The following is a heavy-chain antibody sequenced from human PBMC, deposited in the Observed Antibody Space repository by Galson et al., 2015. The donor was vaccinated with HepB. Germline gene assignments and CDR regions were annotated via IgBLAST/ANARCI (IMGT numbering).Heavy chain of an antibody. V-gene: IGHV3-64D*06. CDR1: GFTFSSYA. D-gene: IGHD2-2*01. CDR3: VKAGCSSTSCYFYYYYYYYMDV. CDR2: ISSNGGST. Sequence: SLRLSCAASGFTFSSYAMHWVRQAPGKGLEYVSAISSNGGSTYYADSVKGRFTISRDNSKNTLYLQMSSLRAEDTAVYYCVKAGCSSTSCYFYYYYYYYMDVWGKGTTVTVSS. J-gene: IGHJ6*03.